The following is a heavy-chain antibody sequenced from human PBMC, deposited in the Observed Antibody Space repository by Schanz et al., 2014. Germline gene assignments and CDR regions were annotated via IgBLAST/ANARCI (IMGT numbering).Heavy chain of an antibody. J-gene: IGHJ4*02. D-gene: IGHD2-2*01. CDR1: GFTFNSYA. Sequence: VQLVESGGGVVQPGGSLRLSCAASGFTFNSYAMTWVRQAPGKGLEWVSTISASGGSTYYADSVKGRFTISRDNSKNILYLQMNSLRAEDTAMYYCARRASCSRIGCPFDSWGQGTLVTVSS. CDR2: ISASGGST. V-gene: IGHV3-23*04. CDR3: ARRASCSRIGCPFDS.